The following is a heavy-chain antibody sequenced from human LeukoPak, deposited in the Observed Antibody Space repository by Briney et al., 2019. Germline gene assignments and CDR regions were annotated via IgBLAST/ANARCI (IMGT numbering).Heavy chain of an antibody. CDR2: INHSGST. CDR1: GGSFSGYY. CDR3: ARGTGYSSSRRYFDL. V-gene: IGHV4-34*01. Sequence: SETLSLTCAVYGGSFSGYYWSWIRQPPGKGLEWIGEINHSGSTNYNPSLKSRVTISVDTSKNQFSLKLSSVTAADTAVYYCARGTGYSSSRRYFDLWGRGTLVTVSS. J-gene: IGHJ2*01. D-gene: IGHD6-13*01.